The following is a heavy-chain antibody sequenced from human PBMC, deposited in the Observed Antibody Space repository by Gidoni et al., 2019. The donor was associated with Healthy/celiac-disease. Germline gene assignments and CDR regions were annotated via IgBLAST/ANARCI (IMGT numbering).Heavy chain of an antibody. J-gene: IGHJ4*02. CDR3: ASCPAPDYFDD. V-gene: IGHV4-39*01. CDR1: GGSISSSSYY. Sequence: QLQLQESGPGLVKPSETLSLTCTVSGGSISSSSYYWGWIRQPPGKGLEWIGSIYYSGSTYYNPSLKSRVTISVDTSKNQFSLKLSSVTAADTAVYYCASCPAPDYFDDWGQGTLVTVSS. CDR2: IYYSGST.